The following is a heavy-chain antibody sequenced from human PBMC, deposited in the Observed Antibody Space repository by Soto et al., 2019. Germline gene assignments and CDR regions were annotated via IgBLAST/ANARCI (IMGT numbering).Heavy chain of an antibody. J-gene: IGHJ4*02. CDR1: GFTFRDYG. Sequence: EEQLLESGGGLVQPGGSLRLSCAVSGFTFRDYGMSWVRQAPGQGLEWVSAISGRGYRTYYADSVKGRFTISRDNSKNTLYLQMNTLRAEDTATYYCAKDVFADSKPFDYWGQGTLVTVSS. V-gene: IGHV3-23*01. CDR3: AKDVFADSKPFDY. D-gene: IGHD2-21*01. CDR2: ISGRGYRT.